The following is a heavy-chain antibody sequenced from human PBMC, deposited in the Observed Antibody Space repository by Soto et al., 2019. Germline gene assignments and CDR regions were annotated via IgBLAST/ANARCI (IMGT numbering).Heavy chain of an antibody. V-gene: IGHV3-30-3*01. Sequence: QVQLVESGGGVVQPGRSLRLSCAASGFTFSSYAMHWVRQAPGKGLEWVAVISSDGSKKYYADSGKGRFTIFRDNSKNTMYLQMNSLRPEDTSVYYCASPTIRDHSAFDLWGQGTMLTVSS. CDR3: ASPTIRDHSAFDL. CDR2: ISSDGSKK. D-gene: IGHD5-18*01. J-gene: IGHJ3*01. CDR1: GFTFSSYA.